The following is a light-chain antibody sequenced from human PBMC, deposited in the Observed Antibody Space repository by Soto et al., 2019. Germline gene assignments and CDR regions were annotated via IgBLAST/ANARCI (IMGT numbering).Light chain of an antibody. V-gene: IGLV2-14*01. CDR3: SSYTSYTTLWV. CDR2: GVT. Sequence: QSALTQPASVSGSPGQSITISCTGTDSDIGNYNYVSWYQQHPGKAPKLMIYGVTNRPSGVSDRFSGSKSGNAASLTISGLQAEDEADYYRSSYTSYTTLWVFGGGTKLTVL. CDR1: DSDIGNYNY. J-gene: IGLJ3*02.